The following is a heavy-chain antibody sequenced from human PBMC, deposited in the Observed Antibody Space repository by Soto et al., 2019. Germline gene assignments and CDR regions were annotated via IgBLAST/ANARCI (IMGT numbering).Heavy chain of an antibody. V-gene: IGHV3-66*01. D-gene: IGHD2-15*01. Sequence: GGSLRLSCAASGFTVSSNYMRWVRQAPGKGLEWVSLIYSGGSTDYADSVKGRFTISRDDSKNTLYLQMNNLRAEDTAVYYCTKNLNVRSGGSCCVDSWGQGTLVTVSS. CDR3: TKNLNVRSGGSCCVDS. J-gene: IGHJ4*02. CDR2: IYSGGST. CDR1: GFTVSSNY.